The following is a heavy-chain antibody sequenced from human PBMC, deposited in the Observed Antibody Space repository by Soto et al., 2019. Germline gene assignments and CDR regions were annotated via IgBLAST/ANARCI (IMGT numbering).Heavy chain of an antibody. CDR3: AKDAVSRDGVWLAHD. CDR2: LYGDGNGI. Sequence: HPGGSLRLCCAASGFTFSDYAMIWVRQAPGKGLEWISGLYGDGNGIHYADSVKGRFTISRDNYENSVYLQVNSLRVEDTAVYYCAKDAVSRDGVWLAHDWGQGAVVTVSS. J-gene: IGHJ4*02. V-gene: IGHV3-23*01. CDR1: GFTFSDYA. D-gene: IGHD5-12*01.